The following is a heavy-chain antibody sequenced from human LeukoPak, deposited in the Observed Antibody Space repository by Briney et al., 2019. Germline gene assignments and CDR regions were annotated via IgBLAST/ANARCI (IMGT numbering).Heavy chain of an antibody. V-gene: IGHV3-30-3*01. J-gene: IGHJ4*02. CDR1: GFTFSSYA. Sequence: GGSLRLSCAASGFTFSSYAMHWVRQAPGKGLEWVAVISYDGSNKYYADSVKGRFTISRDNSKNTLYLQMNSLRAEDTAVYYCARVARPHYDILTGYHSYFDYWGQGTLVTVSS. CDR3: ARVARPHYDILTGYHSYFDY. CDR2: ISYDGSNK. D-gene: IGHD3-9*01.